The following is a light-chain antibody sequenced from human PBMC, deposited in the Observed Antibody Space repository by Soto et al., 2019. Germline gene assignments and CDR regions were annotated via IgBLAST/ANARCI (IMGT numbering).Light chain of an antibody. Sequence: QSALTQPASVSGSPGQSITISCTGTSSDIGAYNFVSWYQQHPGKAPKLILYDVNIRPSGVSNRFSGSKSGNTASLTISGRQAEDEADYYCTALTTSTTMIFGGGTKVTVL. CDR3: TALTTSTTMI. J-gene: IGLJ2*01. V-gene: IGLV2-14*03. CDR2: DVN. CDR1: SSDIGAYNF.